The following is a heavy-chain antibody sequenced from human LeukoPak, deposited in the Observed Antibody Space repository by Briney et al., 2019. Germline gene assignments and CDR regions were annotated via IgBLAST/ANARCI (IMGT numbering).Heavy chain of an antibody. J-gene: IGHJ4*02. CDR1: GYSISSGYY. CDR2: IYHSGST. V-gene: IGHV4-38-2*02. Sequence: PSETLSLTCTVSGYSISSGYYWGWIRQPPGKGLEWIGSIYHSGSTYYNPSLKSRVTISVDTSKNQFSLKLSSVTAADTAVYYCAKQDRIFDYWDQGTLVTVSS. CDR3: AKQDRIFDY. D-gene: IGHD6-13*01.